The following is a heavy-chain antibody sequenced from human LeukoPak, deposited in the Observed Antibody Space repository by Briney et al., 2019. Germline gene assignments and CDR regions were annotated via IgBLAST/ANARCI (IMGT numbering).Heavy chain of an antibody. Sequence: SETLSLTCTVSGGSISSSSYYWGWIRQPPGKGLEWIGSIYYSGSTNYNPSLKSRVTISVDTSKNQFSLKVSSVTAADTAVYYCAREGGYSYGDAPLHFDNWGQGTLVTVSS. CDR1: GGSISSSSYY. CDR2: IYYSGST. D-gene: IGHD5-18*01. CDR3: AREGGYSYGDAPLHFDN. V-gene: IGHV4-39*07. J-gene: IGHJ4*02.